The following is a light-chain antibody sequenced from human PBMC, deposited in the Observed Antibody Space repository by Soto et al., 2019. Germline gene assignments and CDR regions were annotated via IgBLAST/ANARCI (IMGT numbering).Light chain of an antibody. V-gene: IGKV3-11*01. CDR2: DAS. CDR1: QSVGKY. Sequence: EIVMTQSTATPSLSPGERATLSCRASQSVGKYLVWYQQKPGQAPRLLVYDASNRATGIPARFSGSGSGTDFTLTISSLEPEDFAVYYCQQRGNRPPWTFGQGTKVDIK. J-gene: IGKJ1*01. CDR3: QQRGNRPPWT.